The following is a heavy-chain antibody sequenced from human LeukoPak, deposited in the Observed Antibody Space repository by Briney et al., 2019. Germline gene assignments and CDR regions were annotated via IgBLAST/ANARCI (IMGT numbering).Heavy chain of an antibody. J-gene: IGHJ4*02. CDR3: AKEDDSGYDYPFDY. V-gene: IGHV1-2*06. CDR2: INPNSGGT. Sequence: GASVKVSCKASGYTFTAYYIHWVRQAPGHGLEWMGRINPNSGGTNYAQKFQGRVTMTRDTSISTAYMELSRLRSDDTAVYYCAKEDDSGYDYPFDYWGQGTLVTVSS. D-gene: IGHD5-12*01. CDR1: GYTFTAYY.